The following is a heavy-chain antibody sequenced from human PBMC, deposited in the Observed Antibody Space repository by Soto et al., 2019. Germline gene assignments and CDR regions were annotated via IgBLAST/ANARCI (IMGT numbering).Heavy chain of an antibody. J-gene: IGHJ5*02. D-gene: IGHD6-19*01. CDR2: MNPSTGNT. V-gene: IGHV1-8*01. CDR3: ERGAIVVAGGFDR. CDR1: GYTFTSYD. Sequence: QVQLVQSGAEVKKPGASVKVSCKASGYTFTSYDIIWVRQATGQGLEWMGWMNPSTGNTDSAEKFQGRLTMTRNTSKSTVDTELSRLSFEDTAVKYCERGAIVVAGGFDRWGQGTLVTVSS.